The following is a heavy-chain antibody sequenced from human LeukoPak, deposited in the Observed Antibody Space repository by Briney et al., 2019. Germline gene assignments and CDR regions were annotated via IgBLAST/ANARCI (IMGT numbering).Heavy chain of an antibody. D-gene: IGHD3-9*01. CDR2: IWYDGSNK. V-gene: IGHV3-33*01. Sequence: PGRSLRLSCAASGFTFSSYGMHWVRQAPGKGLEWVAVIWYDGSNKYCADSVKGRFTISRDNSKNTLYLQMNSLRAEDTAVYYCARGGTYYDILTGYYFFDYWGQGTLVTVSS. CDR1: GFTFSSYG. CDR3: ARGGTYYDILTGYYFFDY. J-gene: IGHJ4*02.